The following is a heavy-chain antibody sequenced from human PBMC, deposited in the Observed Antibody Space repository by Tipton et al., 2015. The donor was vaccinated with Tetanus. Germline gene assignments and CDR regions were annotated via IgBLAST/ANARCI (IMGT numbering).Heavy chain of an antibody. Sequence: SLRLSCVVSGFTFSNYWMSWVRQAPGKGLEWVANIKQDGSALYYVDFVKGRFTFSRDNAKNSLYLQVNSLRVEDTAVYYCARAISSRWGKHDAFDIWGQGTTVAVSS. CDR3: ARAISSRWGKHDAFDI. D-gene: IGHD3-16*01. J-gene: IGHJ3*02. CDR1: GFTFSNYW. V-gene: IGHV3-7*01. CDR2: IKQDGSAL.